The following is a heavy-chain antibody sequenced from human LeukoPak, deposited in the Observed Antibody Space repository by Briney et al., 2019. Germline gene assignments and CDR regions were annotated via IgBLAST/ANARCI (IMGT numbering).Heavy chain of an antibody. CDR3: ANEIRPNDY. CDR1: GFPFSSHA. CDR2: ITISGDDT. J-gene: IGHJ4*02. V-gene: IGHV3-23*01. Sequence: PEGSLRLSCVASGFPFSSHAMTWVRQAPGKGLQWVSSITISGDDTYYADSVEGRFTISRDNSRSTLFLQMHSLRVDDTAVYYCANEIRPNDYWGQGTLVTVSS.